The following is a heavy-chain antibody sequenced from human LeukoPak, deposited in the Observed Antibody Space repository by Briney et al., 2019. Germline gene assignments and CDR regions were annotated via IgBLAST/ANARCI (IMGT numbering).Heavy chain of an antibody. J-gene: IGHJ4*02. Sequence: SETLSLTCTVSGGSISSYYWSWLRQPPGKGLEWIGYIYYSGSPNYNPSLKSRVTISVDTSKNQFSLKLSSVTAADTAVYYCARRGGYGATYFDYWGQGTLVTVSS. CDR2: IYYSGSP. D-gene: IGHD1-26*01. CDR1: GGSISSYY. CDR3: ARRGGYGATYFDY. V-gene: IGHV4-59*01.